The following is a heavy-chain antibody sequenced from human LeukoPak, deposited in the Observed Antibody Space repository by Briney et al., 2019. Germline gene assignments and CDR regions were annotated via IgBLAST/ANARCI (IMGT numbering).Heavy chain of an antibody. CDR3: ARVGHSTRLQTYYFDY. CDR2: IIPIFGTA. J-gene: IGHJ4*02. V-gene: IGHV1-69*05. D-gene: IGHD2-15*01. Sequence: SVKVSCKASGGTFSSYAISWVRQAPGQGLEWIGRIIPIFGTANYAQKFQGRVTITTDESTSTAYMELSSLRSEDTAVYYCARVGHSTRLQTYYFDYWGQGTLVTVSS. CDR1: GGTFSSYA.